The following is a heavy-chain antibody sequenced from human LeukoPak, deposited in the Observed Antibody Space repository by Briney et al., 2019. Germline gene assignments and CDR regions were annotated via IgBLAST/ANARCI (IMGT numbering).Heavy chain of an antibody. CDR3: AKDPNLFYDFWSGYK. J-gene: IGHJ4*02. CDR2: IGGRDDRT. CDR1: GFTFTGQT. V-gene: IGHV3-23*01. Sequence: PGGSLRLSCAASGFTFTGQTMTWLRQAPGKGLEWVSIIGGRDDRTYYADSVKGRFTISRDNSKNTLYLQMNSLRGEDTAVYYCAKDPNLFYDFWSGYKWGQGTLVTVSS. D-gene: IGHD3-3*01.